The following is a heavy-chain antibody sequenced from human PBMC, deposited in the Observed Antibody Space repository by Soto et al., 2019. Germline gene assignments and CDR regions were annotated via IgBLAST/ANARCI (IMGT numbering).Heavy chain of an antibody. CDR2: IIPSNGKT. D-gene: IGHD4-17*01. V-gene: IGHV1-69*02. CDR1: GVSISSYT. CDR3: ANNGDDYYYGLDF. J-gene: IGHJ6*02. Sequence: SVKVSSKASGVSISSYTLCWVRQAPGQGLEWMGWIIPSNGKTNYAQKFQGRVTITGDKSKNTAYMEMSSPRSEDTAVYYCANNGDDYYYGLDFWGQGTTVTVSS.